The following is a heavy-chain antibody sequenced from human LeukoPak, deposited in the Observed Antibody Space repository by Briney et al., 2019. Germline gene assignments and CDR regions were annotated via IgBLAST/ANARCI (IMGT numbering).Heavy chain of an antibody. D-gene: IGHD5-24*01. CDR3: ARASRDGYNQNFDY. J-gene: IGHJ4*02. CDR2: LYPGDSDP. CDR1: GYSFTNYW. Sequence: GESLKISCKGSGYSFTNYWIAWVRQVPGKGLEWMGILYPGDSDPKYSPSFQGQVTISADKSISTAYLQWSSLKASDTAMYYCARASRDGYNQNFDYWGQGTLVTVSS. V-gene: IGHV5-51*01.